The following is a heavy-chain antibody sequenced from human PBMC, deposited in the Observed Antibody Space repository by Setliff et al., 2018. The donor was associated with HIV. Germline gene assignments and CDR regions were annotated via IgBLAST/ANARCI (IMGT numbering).Heavy chain of an antibody. CDR3: AKDLYSNPYYFDN. Sequence: GGSLRLSCTVSGFTFENFGLHWVRQAPGKGLEWVSGISGSARSTYYADSVKGRFTISRDNSKNTLNLQMNSLRAEDSAIYFCAKDLYSNPYYFDNWGQGTLVTVSS. CDR2: ISGSARST. J-gene: IGHJ4*02. D-gene: IGHD4-4*01. CDR1: GFTFENFG. V-gene: IGHV3-23*01.